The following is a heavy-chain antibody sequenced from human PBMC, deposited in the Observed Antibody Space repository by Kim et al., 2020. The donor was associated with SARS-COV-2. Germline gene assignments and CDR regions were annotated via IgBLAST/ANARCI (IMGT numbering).Heavy chain of an antibody. Sequence: GGSLRLSCAASGFTFTTYTMRWVRQAPGKGLEWVAVISYGGSNTYYADSVKGRFTISRDNSTNTLYLQMNSLRAEDTAVYYCARGRAGATATCLYYWGQGTLVTVSS. D-gene: IGHD1-26*01. CDR1: GFTFTTYT. CDR3: ARGRAGATATCLYY. CDR2: ISYGGSNT. V-gene: IGHV3-30-3*01. J-gene: IGHJ4*02.